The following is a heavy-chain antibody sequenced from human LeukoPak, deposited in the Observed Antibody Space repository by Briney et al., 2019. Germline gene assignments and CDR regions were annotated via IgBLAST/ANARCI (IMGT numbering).Heavy chain of an antibody. J-gene: IGHJ4*02. V-gene: IGHV3-30*03. CDR2: ISYDGSNK. CDR1: GFTFSSYG. CDR3: ARLAVAVNFDY. Sequence: PGRSLRLSCAASGFTFSSYGMHWVRQAPGKGLEWVAVISYDGSNKYYADSVKGRFTISRDNAKNSLYLQMNSLRAEDTAVYYCARLAVAVNFDYWGQGTLVTVSS. D-gene: IGHD6-19*01.